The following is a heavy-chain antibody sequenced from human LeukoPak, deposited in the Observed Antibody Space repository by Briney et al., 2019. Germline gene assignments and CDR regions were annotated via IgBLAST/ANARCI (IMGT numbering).Heavy chain of an antibody. CDR3: ARYNWNDGRNFDY. V-gene: IGHV3-48*04. J-gene: IGHJ4*02. D-gene: IGHD1-1*01. CDR2: ISSTSTTI. Sequence: PGGSLRLSCAASGFTFRDYSMEWVRQAPGKGLEWISYISSTSTTIYYAGSVKGRFTTSRDNAKNSLYLQMNSLRAEDTAVYYCARYNWNDGRNFDYWGQGTLVTVSS. CDR1: GFTFRDYS.